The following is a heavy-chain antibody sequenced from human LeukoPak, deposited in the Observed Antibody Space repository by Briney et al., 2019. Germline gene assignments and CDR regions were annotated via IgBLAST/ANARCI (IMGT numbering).Heavy chain of an antibody. CDR3: ARRERQSANYYYFDY. CDR1: GFTVSSNY. D-gene: IGHD4/OR15-4a*01. CDR2: ISGSTSAV. J-gene: IGHJ4*02. Sequence: PGGSLRLSCAASGFTVSSNYMSWVRQAPGKGLEWVSYISGSTSAVYYADSVRGRFTISRDNAKNSLYLQMNSLRDDDTAVYYCARRERQSANYYYFDYWGQGTLVTVSS. V-gene: IGHV3-48*02.